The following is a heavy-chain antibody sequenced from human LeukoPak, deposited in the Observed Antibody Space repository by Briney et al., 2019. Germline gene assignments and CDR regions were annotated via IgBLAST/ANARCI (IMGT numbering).Heavy chain of an antibody. J-gene: IGHJ6*03. Sequence: GGSLRLSCAASGFTFSTYEMDWVRQAPGKGLEWVGRIKSKTNGGTTDYGAPVKGRFTISRDDSKNTLYLQMNSLKTEDTAVYYCTTYVPPFYYMDVWGKGTTVTVSS. V-gene: IGHV3-15*01. CDR2: IKSKTNGGTT. D-gene: IGHD3-10*02. CDR1: GFTFSTYE. CDR3: TTYVPPFYYMDV.